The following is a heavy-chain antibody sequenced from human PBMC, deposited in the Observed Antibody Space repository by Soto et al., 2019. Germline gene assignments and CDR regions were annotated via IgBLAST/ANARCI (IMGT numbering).Heavy chain of an antibody. CDR2: IRSSGSTI. CDR1: GFTLSDYY. D-gene: IGHD2-2*01. Sequence: QVQLVESGGGLVKPGGSLRLSCAASGFTLSDYYMSWIRQAPGQGLEWVSYIRSSGSTIYYADSVKGRFTISRDNTQNSLYLQMNSLRAEDTAVYYCARDPEDIVVVPAATPPVDYWGQGTLVTVSS. CDR3: ARDPEDIVVVPAATPPVDY. V-gene: IGHV3-11*01. J-gene: IGHJ4*02.